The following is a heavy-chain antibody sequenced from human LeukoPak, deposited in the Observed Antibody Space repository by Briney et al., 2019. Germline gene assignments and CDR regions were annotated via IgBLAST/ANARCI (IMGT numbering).Heavy chain of an antibody. V-gene: IGHV3-48*01. CDR2: ISSSSSTI. CDR3: ARVVLYSDILTGQNWFDP. CDR1: GFTFNTYG. J-gene: IGHJ5*02. D-gene: IGHD3-9*01. Sequence: GGSLRLSCAASGFTFNTYGMSWVRQAPGKGLEWTSYISSSSSTIYYADSVKGRFTISRDNAKNSLYLQMNSLRAEDTAVYYCARVVLYSDILTGQNWFDPWGQGTLVTVSS.